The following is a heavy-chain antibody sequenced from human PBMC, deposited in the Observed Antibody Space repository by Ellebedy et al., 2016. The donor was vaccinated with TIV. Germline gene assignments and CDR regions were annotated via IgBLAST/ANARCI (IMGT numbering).Heavy chain of an antibody. CDR3: TRESFRYFDWDL. V-gene: IGHV3-74*01. CDR1: GFTLSGYW. Sequence: GESLKISCAASGFTLSGYWMHWVRQVPGKGLMWVSRINTDGSSTSYADSVEGRFTITRDKAKKTLELEMSSLRPEDTAVYYCTRESFRYFDWDLWGQGTLVTVSS. J-gene: IGHJ4*02. D-gene: IGHD3-9*01. CDR2: INTDGSST.